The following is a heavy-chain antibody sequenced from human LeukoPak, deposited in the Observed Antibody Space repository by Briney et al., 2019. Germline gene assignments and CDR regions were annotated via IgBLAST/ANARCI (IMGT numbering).Heavy chain of an antibody. J-gene: IGHJ4*02. CDR2: IIPIFGTA. CDR1: GGTFSSYA. D-gene: IGHD1-1*01. V-gene: IGHV1-69*13. CDR3: ARLPLRGNDEVDY. Sequence: GASVKVSCKASGGTFSSYAISWVRQAPGQGLEWMGGIIPIFGTANYAQKFQGRVTITADESTSTAYMELSSLRSEDTAVYYCARLPLRGNDEVDYWGQGTLVTVSS.